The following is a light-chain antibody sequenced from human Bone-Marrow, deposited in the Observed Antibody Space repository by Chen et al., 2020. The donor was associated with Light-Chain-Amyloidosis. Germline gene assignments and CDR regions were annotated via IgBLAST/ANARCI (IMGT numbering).Light chain of an antibody. CDR2: DSS. V-gene: IGKV1-12*01. CDR1: QDIHTW. J-gene: IGKJ3*01. CDR3: HQANTFPFT. Sequence: DMQMTQSPSSVSASVGDRVTITCRASQDIHTWLAWYQKKPGKAPKLLIYDSSRLESGVPSRFSGSGSGTDFTRTISNLQPEDFASYYCHQANTFPFTFGPGTKVDI.